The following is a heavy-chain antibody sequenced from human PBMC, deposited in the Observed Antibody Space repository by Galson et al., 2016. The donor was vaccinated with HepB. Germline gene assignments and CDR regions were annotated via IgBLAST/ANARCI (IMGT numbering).Heavy chain of an antibody. Sequence: SETLSLTCTVSGGSIGSYYWTWIRQPPGKGLEWIGYIYYSGSTNYNPSLKSRVTISVDTSKNQFSLKLSSATAADTAVYYCARRRNYYDSSGYYHDWFDPWGQGALVTVSS. CDR3: ARRRNYYDSSGYYHDWFDP. V-gene: IGHV4-59*08. D-gene: IGHD3-22*01. CDR1: GGSIGSYY. CDR2: IYYSGST. J-gene: IGHJ5*02.